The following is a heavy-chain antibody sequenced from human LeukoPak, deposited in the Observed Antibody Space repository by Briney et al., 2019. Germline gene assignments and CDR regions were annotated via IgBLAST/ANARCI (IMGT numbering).Heavy chain of an antibody. CDR1: GYTFTGYY. CDR3: ARVLTEVRTQRGIWSDYSPTTSAQADAFDI. V-gene: IGHV1-2*02. CDR2: INPNSGGT. Sequence: GASVKVSCKASGYTFTGYYMHWVRQAPGQGLEWMGWINPNSGGTNYAQKFQGRVTMTRDTSISTAYMDLSRLRSDDTAVYYCARVLTEVRTQRGIWSDYSPTTSAQADAFDIWGQGTMVTVSS. J-gene: IGHJ3*02. D-gene: IGHD3-3*01.